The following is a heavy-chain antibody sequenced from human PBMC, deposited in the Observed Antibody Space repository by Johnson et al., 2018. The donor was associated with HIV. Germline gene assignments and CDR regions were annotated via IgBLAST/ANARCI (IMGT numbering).Heavy chain of an antibody. J-gene: IGHJ3*02. D-gene: IGHD1-1*01. V-gene: IGHV3-13*01. Sequence: VQLVESGGGVVQPGGSLRLSCEASGCTFSRNDMHWVRQGTGQGLEWVSGIGIVGDTYYLGSVKGRFTISRDNSKNTLYLQMNSLRAEDTAVYYCARDRTPKLAAFDIWGQGTIVTVSA. CDR3: ARDRTPKLAAFDI. CDR2: IGIVGDT. CDR1: GCTFSRND.